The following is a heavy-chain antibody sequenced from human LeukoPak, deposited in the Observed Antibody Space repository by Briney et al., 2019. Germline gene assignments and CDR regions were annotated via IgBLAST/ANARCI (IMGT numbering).Heavy chain of an antibody. V-gene: IGHV4-39*07. CDR2: LYYSGSI. CDR3: ARGMVATIARGMTFDY. CDR1: GGSISTRTYS. D-gene: IGHD5-12*01. J-gene: IGHJ4*02. Sequence: SETLSLTCTVSGGSISTRTYSWGWIRQPPEKGLEWIGSLYYSGSIYSNPSLKSRVSISVDTSKNQFSLKLSSATAADTAVHYCARGMVATIARGMTFDYWGQGTLVTVSS.